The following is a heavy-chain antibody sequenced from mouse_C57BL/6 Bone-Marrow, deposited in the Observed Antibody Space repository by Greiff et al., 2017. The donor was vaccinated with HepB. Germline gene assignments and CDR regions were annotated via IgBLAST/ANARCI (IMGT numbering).Heavy chain of an antibody. Sequence: VQGVESGPELVKPGASVKISCKASGYSFTSYYIHWVKQRPGQGLEWIGWIYPGSGNTKYNEKFKGKATLTADTSSSTAYMQLSSLTSEDSAVYYCARGLYWYFDVWGTGTTVTVSS. J-gene: IGHJ1*03. CDR3: ARGLYWYFDV. CDR2: IYPGSGNT. V-gene: IGHV1-66*01. CDR1: GYSFTSYY.